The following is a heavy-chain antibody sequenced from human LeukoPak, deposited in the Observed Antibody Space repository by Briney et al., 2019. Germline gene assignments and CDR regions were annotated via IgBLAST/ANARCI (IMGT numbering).Heavy chain of an antibody. CDR1: GFTFSSYE. D-gene: IGHD3-16*01. J-gene: IGHJ4*02. CDR3: ARDGGNGDYFDY. Sequence: PGGSLRLPCEASGFTFSSYEMNWVRQAPGKGLEWIAYISSSGSTTYYADSLKDRFTISRDNAKDSLFLQMSRLRAEDTAVYYCARDGGNGDYFDYWGQGTLVTVSS. CDR2: ISSSGSTT. V-gene: IGHV3-48*03.